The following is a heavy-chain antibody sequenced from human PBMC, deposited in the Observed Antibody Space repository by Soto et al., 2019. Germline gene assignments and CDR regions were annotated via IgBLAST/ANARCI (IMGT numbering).Heavy chain of an antibody. V-gene: IGHV3-30-3*01. CDR1: GVTLSSYA. CDR3: ARDRGSYGSRLLDYYYGMDL. J-gene: IGHJ6*02. Sequence: XGALRLSFEASGVTLSSYAMHWVRQAPGKGLDWVAVISYDGSNKYYADSVKGRFTISRDNSKNTLYLQMNSLRAEDTAVYYCARDRGSYGSRLLDYYYGMDLWVQGATVTVS. D-gene: IGHD1-26*01. CDR2: ISYDGSNK.